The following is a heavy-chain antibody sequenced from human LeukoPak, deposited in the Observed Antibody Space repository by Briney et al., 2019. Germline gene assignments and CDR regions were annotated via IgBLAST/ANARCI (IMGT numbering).Heavy chain of an antibody. CDR3: TRDGTPIYSNGWVYMDV. V-gene: IGHV3-48*03. Sequence: GGSLRLSCAASGFSFSSYEMNWVRQAPGKGLEWISYISASGTLTHYADSVEGRFTISRDNAKNSLYLQMSNLRGEDTALYYCTRDGTPIYSNGWVYMDVWGKGTTVTISS. D-gene: IGHD6-25*01. CDR2: ISASGTLT. CDR1: GFSFSSYE. J-gene: IGHJ6*04.